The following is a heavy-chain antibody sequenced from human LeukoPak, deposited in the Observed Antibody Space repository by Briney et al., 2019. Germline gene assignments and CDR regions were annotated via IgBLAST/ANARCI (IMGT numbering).Heavy chain of an antibody. CDR3: ARAFDSNYAGYYYMDV. CDR1: GGTFSSYA. Sequence: SVKVSCKASGGTFSSYAISWVRQAPGQGLEWMGGIIPIFGTANYAQKFQGRVTITADESTSTAYMELSSLRSEDTAVYYCARAFDSNYAGYYYMDVWGKGTTVTVSS. CDR2: IIPIFGTA. V-gene: IGHV1-69*13. J-gene: IGHJ6*03. D-gene: IGHD4-11*01.